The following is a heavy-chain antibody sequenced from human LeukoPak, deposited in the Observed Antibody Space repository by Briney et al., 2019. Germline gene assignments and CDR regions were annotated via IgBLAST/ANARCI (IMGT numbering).Heavy chain of an antibody. CDR2: INPNSGGT. J-gene: IGHJ4*02. CDR3: ARDEGTYYYDSSGYYYNY. V-gene: IGHV1-2*02. Sequence: ASVKVSCKASGYTFTGYYMHWVRQAPGQGLEWMGWINPNSGGTNYAQKFQGRVTMTRDTSNSTAYMELSRLRSDDTAVYYCARDEGTYYYDSSGYYYNYWGQGTLVTVSS. CDR1: GYTFTGYY. D-gene: IGHD3-22*01.